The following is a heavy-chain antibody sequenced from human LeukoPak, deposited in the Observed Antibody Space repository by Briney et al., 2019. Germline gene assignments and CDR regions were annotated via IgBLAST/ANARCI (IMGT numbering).Heavy chain of an antibody. CDR2: ISTSSSYI. Sequence: KSGGSLRLSCVVSGFTFSTYSMNWVRQAPGKGLEWVSSISTSSSYIYDADSVKGRFTISRDNAKNSLYLQMNSLRAEDTAVYYCATDMRNSSWFPGGPESWGQGTLVTVSS. D-gene: IGHD6-13*01. V-gene: IGHV3-21*01. CDR3: ATDMRNSSWFPGGPES. CDR1: GFTFSTYS. J-gene: IGHJ5*02.